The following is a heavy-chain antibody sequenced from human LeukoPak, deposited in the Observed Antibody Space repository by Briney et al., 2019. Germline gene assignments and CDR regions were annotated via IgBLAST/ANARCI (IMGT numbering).Heavy chain of an antibody. D-gene: IGHD3-10*01. CDR3: ARGRRDHYYGSGSYGPYYYYMDV. CDR1: GGSFSGYY. Sequence: SETLSLTCAAYGGSFSGYYWSWIRQPPGKGLEWIGEINHSGSTNYNPSLKSRVTISVDTSKNQFSLKLSSVTAADTAVYYCARGRRDHYYGSGSYGPYYYYMDVWGKGTTVTVSS. V-gene: IGHV4-34*01. J-gene: IGHJ6*03. CDR2: INHSGST.